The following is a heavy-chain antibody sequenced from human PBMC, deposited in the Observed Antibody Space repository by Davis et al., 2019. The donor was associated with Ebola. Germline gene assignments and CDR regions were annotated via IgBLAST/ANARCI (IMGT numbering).Heavy chain of an antibody. CDR3: ARRGDFWSGYYHYYYGMDV. CDR2: INPNSGGT. D-gene: IGHD3-3*01. CDR1: GGTFSSYA. J-gene: IGHJ6*02. V-gene: IGHV1-2*04. Sequence: ASVKVSCKASGGTFSSYAISWVRQAPGQGLEWMGWINPNSGGTNYAQKFQGWVTMTRDTSISTAYMELSRLRSDDTAVYYCARRGDFWSGYYHYYYGMDVWGQGTAVTVSS.